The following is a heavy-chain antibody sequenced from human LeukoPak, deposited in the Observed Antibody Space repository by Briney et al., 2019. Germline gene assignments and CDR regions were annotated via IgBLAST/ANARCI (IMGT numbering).Heavy chain of an antibody. CDR3: AKDLALAGTGGGFDV. CDR1: GFTFTTYA. J-gene: IGHJ3*01. V-gene: IGHV3-23*01. CDR2: ISADDKA. Sequence: PGGSLRLSCAASGFTFTTYAINWVRQAPGKGLEWVSGISADDKAYYADSVKGRFTISRDNSKNTVSLQMSSLRAEDTALYYCAKDLALAGTGGGFDVWGQGTMVAVSS. D-gene: IGHD6-19*01.